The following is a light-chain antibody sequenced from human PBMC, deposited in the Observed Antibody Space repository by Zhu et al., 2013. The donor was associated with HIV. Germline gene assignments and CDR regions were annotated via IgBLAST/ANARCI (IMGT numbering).Light chain of an antibody. CDR3: QQFENYPLT. V-gene: IGKV1-17*03. Sequence: DIQMTQSPSAVSASVGDRVTITCRASQGIGFYLSWFQQKPGKVPTRLIFAASTLQRGVPSRFSGRGSGTDFTLTIVSLRPEDFATYYCQQFENYPLTFGGGT. J-gene: IGKJ4*01. CDR1: QGIGFY. CDR2: AAS.